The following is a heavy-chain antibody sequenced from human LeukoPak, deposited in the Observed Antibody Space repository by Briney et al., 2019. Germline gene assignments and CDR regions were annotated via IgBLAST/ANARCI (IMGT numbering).Heavy chain of an antibody. J-gene: IGHJ4*01. CDR1: GFSFSNAW. D-gene: IGHD2-21*01. Sequence: GGSLRLSCTASGFSFSNAWVSWVRQAPGKGLEWVSSISSSGSSTHYADSVKGRFTISRDNAKNSLYLQMNSLRTEDAAVYYCLRGDVRDYWGHGTLVTVSS. CDR3: LRGDVRDY. CDR2: ISSSGSST. V-gene: IGHV3-21*01.